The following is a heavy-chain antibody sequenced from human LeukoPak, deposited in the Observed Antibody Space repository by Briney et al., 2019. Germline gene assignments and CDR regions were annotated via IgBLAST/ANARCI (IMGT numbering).Heavy chain of an antibody. Sequence: PSETLSLTCTVSGGSISSSSYYWGWIRQPPGKGLEWIGSIYYSGSTNYNPSLKSRVTISVDTSKNQFSLKLSSVTAADTAVYYCASAGLVGARRASYFQHWGQGTLVTVSS. D-gene: IGHD1-26*01. CDR1: GGSISSSSYY. CDR2: IYYSGST. CDR3: ASAGLVGARRASYFQH. J-gene: IGHJ1*01. V-gene: IGHV4-39*07.